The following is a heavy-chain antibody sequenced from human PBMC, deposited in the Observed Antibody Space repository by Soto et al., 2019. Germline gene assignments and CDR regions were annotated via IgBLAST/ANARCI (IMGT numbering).Heavy chain of an antibody. CDR3: ARAYGSGSPGTDY. CDR1: GFTVSSYG. J-gene: IGHJ4*02. Sequence: QVQLVESGGGVVQPGRSLRLSCAASGFTVSSYGKHWVRQAPGKGLEWVAVISYDGSNKYYADSAKGRFTISRENSKNTLYLQRNSLRAEDTDVYYCARAYGSGSPGTDYWGQGTLVTVS. V-gene: IGHV3-30*03. CDR2: ISYDGSNK. D-gene: IGHD3-10*01.